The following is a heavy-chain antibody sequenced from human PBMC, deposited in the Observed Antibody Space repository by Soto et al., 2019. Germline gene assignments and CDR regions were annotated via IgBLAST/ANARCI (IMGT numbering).Heavy chain of an antibody. J-gene: IGHJ4*02. Sequence: GGSLRLSCAASGFTFSSYSMNWVRQAPGKGLEWVSYISSSSSTIYYADSVKGRFTISRDNAKNTLYLQMNGLRAEDTAVYYCAKDTYYHDTSGYYVFDLWGQGTLVTVSS. V-gene: IGHV3-48*01. CDR2: ISSSSSTI. CDR1: GFTFSSYS. CDR3: AKDTYYHDTSGYYVFDL. D-gene: IGHD3-22*01.